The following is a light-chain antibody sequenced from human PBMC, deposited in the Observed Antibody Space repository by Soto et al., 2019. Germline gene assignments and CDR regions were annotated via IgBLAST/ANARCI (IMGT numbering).Light chain of an antibody. CDR3: QQYNSDPIT. CDR1: QDIRNH. J-gene: IGKJ5*01. CDR2: AAS. V-gene: IGKV1-16*02. Sequence: DIQMTQSPPSLSASVGDRVTITCRASQDIRNHLAWFQHKPGKAPRSLIYAASGLQSGVPSKFSGGGSGTEFTLTISGLQPEDFATYFCQQYNSDPITFGQGTRLE.